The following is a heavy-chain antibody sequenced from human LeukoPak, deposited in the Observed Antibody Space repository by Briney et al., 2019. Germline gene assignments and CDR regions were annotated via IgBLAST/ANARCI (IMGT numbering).Heavy chain of an antibody. D-gene: IGHD1-26*01. CDR1: GYTFTSYG. V-gene: IGHV1-18*01. CDR3: AKDLVGATMVAAVLI. J-gene: IGHJ3*02. Sequence: GASVKVSCKASGYTFTSYGISWVRQAPGQGLEWMGWISAYNGNTNYAQKLQGRVTMTTDTSTSTAYMELRSLRSDDTAVYYCAKDLVGATMVAAVLIWGQGTMVTVSS. CDR2: ISAYNGNT.